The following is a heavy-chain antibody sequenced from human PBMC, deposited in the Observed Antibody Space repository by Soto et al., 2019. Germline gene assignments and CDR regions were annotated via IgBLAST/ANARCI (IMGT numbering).Heavy chain of an antibody. D-gene: IGHD3-9*01. CDR1: GFSFSDSA. CDR3: AKDPSTGPADF. V-gene: IGHV3-23*01. J-gene: IGHJ4*02. Sequence: GGSLRLSCVASGFSFSDSAMFWVRQAPGKGLEWVSTISYHSIGTHYADSVRGRFTISRDNSKDTVWLQMNGLRAEDTAVYYCAKDPSTGPADFWGQGTLVTVSS. CDR2: ISYHSIGT.